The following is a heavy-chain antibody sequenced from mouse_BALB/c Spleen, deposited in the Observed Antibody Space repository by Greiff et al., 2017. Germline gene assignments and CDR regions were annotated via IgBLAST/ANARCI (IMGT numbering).Heavy chain of an antibody. CDR2: INPSNGRT. J-gene: IGHJ4*01. D-gene: IGHD1-1*01. CDR1: GYTFTSYW. Sequence: VQLPQPGAELVKPGASVKLSCKASGYTFTSYWMHWVKQRPGQGLEWIGEINPSNGRTNYNEKFKSKATLTVDKSSSTAYMQLSSLTSEDSAVYYCARGGNHGRDYWGQGTSVTVSS. CDR3: ARGGNHGRDY. V-gene: IGHV1S81*02.